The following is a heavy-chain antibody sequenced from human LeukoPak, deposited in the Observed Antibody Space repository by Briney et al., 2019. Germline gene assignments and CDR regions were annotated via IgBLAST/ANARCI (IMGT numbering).Heavy chain of an antibody. CDR2: INAGNGNT. V-gene: IGHV1-3*01. CDR1: GYTFTSYA. CDR3: ARRPYNYYYDSSGPADY. D-gene: IGHD3-22*01. J-gene: IGHJ4*02. Sequence: GASVKVSCKASGYTFTSYAMHWVRQAPGQRLEWMGWINAGNGNTKYSQKFQGRVTITRDTSASTAYMELSSLRSEDTAVYYCARRPYNYYYDSSGPADYWGQGTLVTVSS.